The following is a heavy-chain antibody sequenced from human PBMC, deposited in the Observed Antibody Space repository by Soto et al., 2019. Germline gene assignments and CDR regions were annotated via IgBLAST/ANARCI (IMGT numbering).Heavy chain of an antibody. J-gene: IGHJ4*02. V-gene: IGHV3-48*03. CDR2: ISSSGSTI. CDR3: ARVVGATDY. CDR1: GFTFSSYE. D-gene: IGHD1-26*01. Sequence: EVQLVESGGGLVQPGGSLRLSCAASGFTFSSYEMNWVRQAPGKELEWVSYISSSGSTIYYADSVKGRFTISRDSAKNSLYLQMNSLRAEDTAVYYCARVVGATDYWGQGTLVTVSS.